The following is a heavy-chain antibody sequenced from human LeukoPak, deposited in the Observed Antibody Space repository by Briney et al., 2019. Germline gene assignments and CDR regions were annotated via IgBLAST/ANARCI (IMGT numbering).Heavy chain of an antibody. D-gene: IGHD2-2*01. CDR1: GFTFDDYG. J-gene: IGHJ4*02. CDR2: INWNGGST. Sequence: GGSLRLSCAASGFTFDDYGMSWVRQAPGKGLEWVSGINWNGGSTGYADSVKGRFTISRDNAKNSLYLQMNSLRADDTALYYCASFSGTSCYDYWGQGTLVTVSS. CDR3: ASFSGTSCYDY. V-gene: IGHV3-20*04.